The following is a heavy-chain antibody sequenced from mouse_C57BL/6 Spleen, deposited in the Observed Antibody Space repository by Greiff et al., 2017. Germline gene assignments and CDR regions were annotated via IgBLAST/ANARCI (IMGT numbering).Heavy chain of an antibody. D-gene: IGHD1-1*01. CDR1: GYAFSSSW. CDR3: ARGVPRSFRL. V-gene: IGHV1-82*01. Sequence: SGPELVKPGASVKISCKASGYAFSSSWMNWVKQRPGKGLEWIGRIYPGDGDTNYNGKFKGKATLTADKSSSTAYMQLSSLTSEDSAVYFCARGVPRSFRLWGQGTLVTVSA. J-gene: IGHJ3*02. CDR2: IYPGDGDT.